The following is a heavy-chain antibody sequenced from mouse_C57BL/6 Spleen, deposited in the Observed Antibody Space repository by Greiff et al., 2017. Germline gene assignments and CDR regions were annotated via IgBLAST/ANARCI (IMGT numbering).Heavy chain of an antibody. CDR1: GFTFSDYG. Sequence: EVMLVESGGGLVKPGGSLKLSCAASGFTFSDYGMHWVRQAPEKGLEWVAYISSGSSTIYYADTVKGRFTISRDNAKNTLFLQMTSLRSEDTAMYYCARPGYGNYPYYAMDYWGQGTSVTVSS. V-gene: IGHV5-17*01. D-gene: IGHD2-10*02. CDR3: ARPGYGNYPYYAMDY. J-gene: IGHJ4*01. CDR2: ISSGSSTI.